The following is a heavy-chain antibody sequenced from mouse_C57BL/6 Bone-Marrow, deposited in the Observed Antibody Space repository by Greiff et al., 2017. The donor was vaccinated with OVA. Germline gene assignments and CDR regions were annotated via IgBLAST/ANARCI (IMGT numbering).Heavy chain of an antibody. Sequence: QVQLQQPGAELVKPGASVKLSCKASGCTFTSYWMQWVKQRPGQGLEWIGEIDPSDSYTNYNQKFKGKATLTVDTSPSTAYMQLSSLTSEDSAVYDCASLGSRAWFAYWGQGTLVTVSA. V-gene: IGHV1-50*01. CDR1: GCTFTSYW. J-gene: IGHJ3*01. CDR3: ASLGSRAWFAY. D-gene: IGHD1-1*01. CDR2: IDPSDSYT.